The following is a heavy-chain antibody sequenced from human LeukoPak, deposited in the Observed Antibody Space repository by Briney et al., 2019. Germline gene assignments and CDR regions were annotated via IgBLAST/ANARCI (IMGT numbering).Heavy chain of an antibody. CDR2: INHNGRT. D-gene: IGHD2-15*01. J-gene: IGHJ5*02. CDR3: ARPLGYCSDSRCPQSWFDP. CDR1: GGSFSGYY. V-gene: IGHV4-34*01. Sequence: PAETLSLTCAVSGGSFSGYYWTWIRQPPGKGLEWIGEINHNGRTNYNPSLKSRVIMSVDTSKNQFSLKLSSVTAADTAVYYCARPLGYCSDSRCPQSWFDPWGQGTLVTVSS.